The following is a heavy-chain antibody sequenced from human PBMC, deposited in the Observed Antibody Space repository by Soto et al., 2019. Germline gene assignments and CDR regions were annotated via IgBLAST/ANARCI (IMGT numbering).Heavy chain of an antibody. V-gene: IGHV1-24*01. D-gene: IGHD6-19*01. Sequence: ASVKVSCKASGYTFTNSGISWVRQAPGQGLEWMGGFDPEDGETIYAQKFQGRVTMTVDTSTDTAYMELSSLRSEDTAVYYCATAPWLAYFFDYWGQGTLVTVSS. CDR1: GYTFTNSG. J-gene: IGHJ4*02. CDR2: FDPEDGET. CDR3: ATAPWLAYFFDY.